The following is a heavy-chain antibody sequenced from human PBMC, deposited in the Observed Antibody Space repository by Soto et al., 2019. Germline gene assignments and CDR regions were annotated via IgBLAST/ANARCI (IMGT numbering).Heavy chain of an antibody. CDR3: ASSHYGIGWFDP. J-gene: IGHJ5*02. Sequence: SETLSLTCTVSVGSISSSSYYWGWIRQPPGKGLEWIGSIYYSGSTYYNPSLKSRVTISVDTSKNQFSLKLSSVTAADTAVYYCASSHYGIGWFDPWGQGTLVTVSS. D-gene: IGHD4-17*01. CDR2: IYYSGST. V-gene: IGHV4-39*01. CDR1: VGSISSSSYY.